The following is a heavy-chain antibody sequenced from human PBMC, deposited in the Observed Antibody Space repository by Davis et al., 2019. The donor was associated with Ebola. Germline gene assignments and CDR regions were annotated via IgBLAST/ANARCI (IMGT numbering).Heavy chain of an antibody. CDR3: AKSYSSSYDY. V-gene: IGHV5-10-1*01. J-gene: IGHJ4*02. CDR1: GYSFTSYL. Sequence: KVSCKGSGYSFTSYLISWVRQMPGKGLEWMGRIDPSDSYTNYSPSFQGHVTISADKSISTAYLQWSSLKASDTAMYYCAKSYSSSYDYWGQGTLVTVSS. D-gene: IGHD6-13*01. CDR2: IDPSDSYT.